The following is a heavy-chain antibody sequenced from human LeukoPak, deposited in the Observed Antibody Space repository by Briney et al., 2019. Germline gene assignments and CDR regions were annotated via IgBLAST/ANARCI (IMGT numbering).Heavy chain of an antibody. CDR2: IYTSGST. D-gene: IGHD6-13*01. V-gene: IGHV4-61*02. J-gene: IGHJ4*02. CDR3: ARDIAAAGTFDY. CDR1: GGSISSGSYY. Sequence: SQTLSLTCTVSGGSISSGSYYSSWIRQPAGKGLEWIGRIYTSGSTNYNPSLKSRVTISVDTSKNQFSLKLSSVTAADTAVYYCARDIAAAGTFDYWGQGTLVTVSS.